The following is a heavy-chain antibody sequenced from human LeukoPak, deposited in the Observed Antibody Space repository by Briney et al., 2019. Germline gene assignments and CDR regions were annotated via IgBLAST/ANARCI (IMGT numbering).Heavy chain of an antibody. CDR1: GGSISSGGYS. V-gene: IGHV4-30-2*01. CDR3: ARTIWFRELYYFDY. J-gene: IGHJ4*02. Sequence: SQTLSLTCAVSGGSISSGGYSWSWIRQPPGKGLEWIGYIYHSGSTYYNPSLKSRVTISVDRSKNQFSLKLSSVTAADTAVYYCARTIWFRELYYFDYWGQGTLVTVSS. CDR2: IYHSGST. D-gene: IGHD3-10*01.